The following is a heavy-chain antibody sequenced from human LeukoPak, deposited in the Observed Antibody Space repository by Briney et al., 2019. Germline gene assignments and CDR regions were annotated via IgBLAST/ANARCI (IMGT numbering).Heavy chain of an antibody. J-gene: IGHJ4*02. Sequence: GGSLRLSCAASGYTFSTYGLHWVRQAPGKGLEWVAVIWYDGSKKDYIDSVKGRFTISKDDSKNTLYLQMNSLRAEDTAVYYCAKPPYDSSGYYQSTFDYWGQGTLVTVSS. CDR2: IWYDGSKK. D-gene: IGHD3-22*01. CDR3: AKPPYDSSGYYQSTFDY. V-gene: IGHV3-30*02. CDR1: GYTFSTYG.